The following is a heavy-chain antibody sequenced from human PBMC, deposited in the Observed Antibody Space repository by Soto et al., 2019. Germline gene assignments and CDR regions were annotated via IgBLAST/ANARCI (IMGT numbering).Heavy chain of an antibody. CDR3: ARDVDGV. CDR2: ISSTGSAI. CDR1: GFTFSTYS. V-gene: IGHV3-48*01. Sequence: EVQLVESGGGLVQPGGSLRLSCAASGFTFSTYSMNWVRQAPGKGLEWVSFISSTGSAIFYTDSVKGRFTISRDNAKNSLFLQMNCLRAEDTAVYYCARDVDGVWGQGTTVTVSS. J-gene: IGHJ6*02.